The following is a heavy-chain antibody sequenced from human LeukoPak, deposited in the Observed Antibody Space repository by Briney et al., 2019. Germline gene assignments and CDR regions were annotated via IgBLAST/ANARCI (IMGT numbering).Heavy chain of an antibody. V-gene: IGHV1-2*02. CDR1: GYTFTAYY. Sequence: APVKVSCKASGYTFTAYYMHWVRRAPGQGLEWLGWINPNSGGTNYAQKFQGRVTMTRDTSITTAYMELSRLSSDDTAVYYCASSVSSRWAIIDYWGQGTLVTVSS. CDR3: ASSVSSRWAIIDY. CDR2: INPNSGGT. D-gene: IGHD6-13*01. J-gene: IGHJ4*02.